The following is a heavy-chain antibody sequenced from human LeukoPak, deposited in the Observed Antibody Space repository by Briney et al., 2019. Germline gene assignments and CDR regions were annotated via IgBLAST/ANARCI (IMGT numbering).Heavy chain of an antibody. CDR3: ARWAVAGYFDY. CDR2: IYSAGST. J-gene: IGHJ4*02. Sequence: GGSLRLSCAASGFTVSSNYMSWVRQAPGKGLEWVSLIYSAGSTYYADSVKGRFTISRDNSKNTLYLQMNSLRAEDTAVYYCARWAVAGYFDYWGQGTLVTVSS. CDR1: GFTVSSNY. D-gene: IGHD6-19*01. V-gene: IGHV3-66*01.